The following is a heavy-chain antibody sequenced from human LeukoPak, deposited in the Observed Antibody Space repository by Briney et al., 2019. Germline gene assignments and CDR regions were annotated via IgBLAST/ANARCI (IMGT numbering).Heavy chain of an antibody. V-gene: IGHV4-61*02. Sequence: PSQTLSLTCTVSGGSISSGSYHWSWIRQPAGKGLEWIGRIYTSGSTNYNPSLKSRVTISVDTSKNQFSLKLSSVTAADTAVYYCARDRGTTDFRSGVNWFDPWGQGTLATVSS. D-gene: IGHD3-10*01. CDR1: GGSISSGSYH. CDR3: ARDRGTTDFRSGVNWFDP. J-gene: IGHJ5*02. CDR2: IYTSGST.